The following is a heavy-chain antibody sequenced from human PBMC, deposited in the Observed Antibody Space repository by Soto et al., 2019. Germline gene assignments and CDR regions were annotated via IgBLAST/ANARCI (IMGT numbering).Heavy chain of an antibody. D-gene: IGHD1-7*01. CDR1: GYTFTGYY. CDR3: ARFGGGGTGTTGTFDY. CDR2: INPNSGGT. Sequence: ASVKGSCKASGYTFTGYYMHWVRQAPGQGLEWMGWINPNSGGTNYAQKFQGWVTMTRDTSISTAYMELSRLRSDDTAVYYCARFGGGGTGTTGTFDYWGQGTLVTVSS. V-gene: IGHV1-2*04. J-gene: IGHJ4*02.